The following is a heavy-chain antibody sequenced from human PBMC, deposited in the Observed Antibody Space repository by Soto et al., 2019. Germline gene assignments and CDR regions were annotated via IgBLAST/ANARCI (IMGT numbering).Heavy chain of an antibody. CDR3: ARDGALYSSSWYSY. CDR2: ISSSSSYI. Sequence: GGSLRLSCAASGFTFSSYSMNWVRQAPGKGLEWVSSISSSSSYIYYADSVKGRFTISRDNAKNSLYLQMNSLRAEDTAVYYCARDGALYSSSWYSYWGQGTLVTVSS. CDR1: GFTFSSYS. J-gene: IGHJ4*02. V-gene: IGHV3-21*01. D-gene: IGHD6-13*01.